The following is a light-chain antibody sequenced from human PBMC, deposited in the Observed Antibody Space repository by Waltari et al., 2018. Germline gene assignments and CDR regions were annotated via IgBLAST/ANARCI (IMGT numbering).Light chain of an antibody. Sequence: VIWMTQSPSLLSASTGDRVTICCRMSQGISNYLAWYQQKPGKAPELLIYAASTLQNGVPSRFSGSGSGTYFTLTISSLQSEDFASYYCQQYYDFPWTFGQGTKVEIK. CDR1: QGISNY. J-gene: IGKJ1*01. CDR2: AAS. CDR3: QQYYDFPWT. V-gene: IGKV1D-8*01.